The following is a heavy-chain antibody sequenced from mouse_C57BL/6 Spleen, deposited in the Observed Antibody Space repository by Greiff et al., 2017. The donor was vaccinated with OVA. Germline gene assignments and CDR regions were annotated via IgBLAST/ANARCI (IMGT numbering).Heavy chain of an antibody. CDR3: ARRDWFAY. CDR1: GYTFTNYW. J-gene: IGHJ3*01. CDR2: IDPSDSYT. Sequence: QVQLQQPGAELVKPGASVKLSCKASGYTFTNYWMQWVKQRPGQGLEWIGEIDPSDSYTNYNQKFKGKATLTVDTSSSTAYMQLSSLTSEDSAVYYCARRDWFAYWGQGTLVTVSA. V-gene: IGHV1-50*01.